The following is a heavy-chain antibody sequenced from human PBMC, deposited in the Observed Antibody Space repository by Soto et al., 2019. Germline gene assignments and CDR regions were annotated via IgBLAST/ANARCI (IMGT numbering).Heavy chain of an antibody. D-gene: IGHD6-6*01. CDR2: IIPIFGTA. Sequence: SVKVSCKASGGTFSSYAISWVRQAPGQGLEWMGGIIPIFGTANYAQKFQGRVTITADESTSTAYMELSSLRSEDTAVYYCARDIEQLVPPNYYYYGMDVWGQGTTVTVSS. J-gene: IGHJ6*02. V-gene: IGHV1-69*13. CDR1: GGTFSSYA. CDR3: ARDIEQLVPPNYYYYGMDV.